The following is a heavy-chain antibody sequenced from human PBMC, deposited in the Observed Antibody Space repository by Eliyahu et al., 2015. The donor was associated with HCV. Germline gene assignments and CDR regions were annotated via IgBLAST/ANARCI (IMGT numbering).Heavy chain of an antibody. CDR1: GFTVSSNY. CDR2: XYSGGST. D-gene: IGHD3-3*01. Sequence: EVQLVESXGGLVQPGGSLXLSWAASGFTVSSNYMXWGRQAPGKGLEWVSVXYSGGSTYYXDSVKGRFTISRDNXKNTLYLQMNSLRAEDTAVYYCARSITIFGVPPRWFDPWGQGTLVTVSS. CDR3: ARSITIFGVPPRWFDP. V-gene: IGHV3-66*02. J-gene: IGHJ5*02.